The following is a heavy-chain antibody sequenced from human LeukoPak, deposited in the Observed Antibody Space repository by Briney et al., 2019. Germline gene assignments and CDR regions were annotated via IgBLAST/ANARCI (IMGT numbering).Heavy chain of an antibody. CDR2: FDPEDGES. Sequence: ASVKVSCKVSGYTLTELSMHWVRQAPGKGLEWMGGFDPEDGESIYAQKFQGRVAMTEDTSTDTAYMELSSLRSEDTSVYYCAAATVTTAFDIWGQGTMVTVSS. CDR3: AAATVTTAFDI. D-gene: IGHD4-17*01. CDR1: GYTLTELS. V-gene: IGHV1-24*01. J-gene: IGHJ3*02.